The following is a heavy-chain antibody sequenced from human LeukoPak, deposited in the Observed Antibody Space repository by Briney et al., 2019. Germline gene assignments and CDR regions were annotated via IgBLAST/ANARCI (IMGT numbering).Heavy chain of an antibody. CDR1: GFTVSSNY. J-gene: IGHJ6*02. CDR2: IYSGGST. V-gene: IGHV3-66*01. Sequence: GGSLRPSCAASGFTVSSNYMSWVRQAPEKGLEWVSVIYSGGSTYYADSVKGRFTISRDNSKNTLYLQMNSLRAEDTAVYYCARVDGDDYYYYGMDVWGQGTTVTVSS. D-gene: IGHD4-17*01. CDR3: ARVDGDDYYYYGMDV.